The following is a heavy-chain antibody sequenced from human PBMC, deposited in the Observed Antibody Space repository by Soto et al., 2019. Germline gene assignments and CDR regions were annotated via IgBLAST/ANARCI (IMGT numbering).Heavy chain of an antibody. D-gene: IGHD2-15*01. CDR1: GFTFSSFS. J-gene: IGHJ4*02. Sequence: GGSLRLSCSASGFTFSSFSMNWVRQAPGQGLEWVSSINAASRTYYIDSVKGRFTISRDNAKNSLSLQMNSLTVEDTAVYYCARDPGGGDNWGQGTLVTVSS. CDR3: ARDPGGGDN. V-gene: IGHV3-21*01. CDR2: INAASRT.